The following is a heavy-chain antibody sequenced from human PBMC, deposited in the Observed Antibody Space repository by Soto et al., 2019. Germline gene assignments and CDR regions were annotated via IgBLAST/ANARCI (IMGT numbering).Heavy chain of an antibody. CDR3: AKERLPSSGWGGFDY. V-gene: IGHV3-43*01. J-gene: IGHJ4*02. Sequence: GGSLRLSCAASGFTFDDYTMHWVRQAPGKGLEWVSLISRDGGRTYYADSVKGRFTISRDNSKNSLYLQMNSLRTEDTALYYCAKERLPSSGWGGFDYWGQGTLVTVSS. CDR2: ISRDGGRT. D-gene: IGHD6-19*01. CDR1: GFTFDDYT.